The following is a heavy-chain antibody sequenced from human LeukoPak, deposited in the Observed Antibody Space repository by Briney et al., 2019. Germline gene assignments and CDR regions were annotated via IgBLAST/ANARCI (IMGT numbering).Heavy chain of an antibody. J-gene: IGHJ4*02. Sequence: GGPLRLSCAASGFTFSGSAMHGVGQASGKGLEWVGRIRSKANSYATAYAASVKGRFTISRDDSKNTAYLQMNSLKTEDTAVYYCTVTPVTTGDYWGQGTLVTVSS. V-gene: IGHV3-73*01. CDR2: IRSKANSYAT. CDR3: TVTPVTTGDY. D-gene: IGHD4-17*01. CDR1: GFTFSGSA.